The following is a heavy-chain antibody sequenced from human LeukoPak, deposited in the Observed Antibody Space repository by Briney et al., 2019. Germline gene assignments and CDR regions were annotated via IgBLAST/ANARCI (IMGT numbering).Heavy chain of an antibody. D-gene: IGHD2-15*01. V-gene: IGHV3-21*01. CDR1: GFTVSSNS. CDR3: ARLGYCSGGSCYTFDY. CDR2: ISSSSSYI. J-gene: IGHJ4*02. Sequence: PGGSLRLSCTASGFTVSSNSMSWVRQAPGKGLEWVSSISSSSSYIYYADSVKGRFTISRDNAKNSLYLQMNSLRAEDTAVYYCARLGYCSGGSCYTFDYWGQGTLVTVSS.